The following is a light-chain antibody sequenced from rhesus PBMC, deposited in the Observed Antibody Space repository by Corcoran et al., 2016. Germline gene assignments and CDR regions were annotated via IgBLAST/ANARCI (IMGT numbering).Light chain of an antibody. Sequence: DIQMTQSPSSLSASVGDRVTLTCRASQGISSWLAWYQQKPGKAPKLLIYTASRLQSGVPSRFSGSGSGTDFTLTISSLQPEDFATYYCKQYNSAPWTFGQGTKVEIK. V-gene: IGKV1-21*01. CDR2: TAS. J-gene: IGKJ1*01. CDR3: KQYNSAPWT. CDR1: QGISSW.